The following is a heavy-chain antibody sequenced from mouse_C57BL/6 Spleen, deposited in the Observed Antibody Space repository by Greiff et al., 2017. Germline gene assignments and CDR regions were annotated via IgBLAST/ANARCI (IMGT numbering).Heavy chain of an antibody. J-gene: IGHJ2*01. V-gene: IGHV5-4*03. D-gene: IGHD1-1*01. CDR1: GFTFSSYA. CDR3: ARTGYGSSYDY. Sequence: EVNLVESGGGLVKPGGSLKLSCAASGFTFSSYAMSWVRQTPEKRLEWVATISAGGSYTYYPDNVKGRFTISRDNAKNNLYLQMSHLKSEDTAMYYCARTGYGSSYDYWGQGTTLTVSS. CDR2: ISAGGSYT.